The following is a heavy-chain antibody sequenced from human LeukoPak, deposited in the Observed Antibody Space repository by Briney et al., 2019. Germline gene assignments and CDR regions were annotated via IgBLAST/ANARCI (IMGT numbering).Heavy chain of an antibody. CDR3: ARDRNYYDSSGYPDY. V-gene: IGHV1-46*01. CDR1: GYTFTSYY. CDR2: INPSGGST. Sequence: ASVKVSCKASGYTFTSYYMHWVRQAPGQGLEWMGIINPSGGSTSYAQKLQGRVTMTTDTSTSTAYMELRSLRSDDTAVYYCARDRNYYDSSGYPDYWGQGTLVTVSS. J-gene: IGHJ4*02. D-gene: IGHD3-22*01.